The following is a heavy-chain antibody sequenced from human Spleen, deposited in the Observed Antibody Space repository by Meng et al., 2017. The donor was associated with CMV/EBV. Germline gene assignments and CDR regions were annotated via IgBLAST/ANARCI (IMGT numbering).Heavy chain of an antibody. CDR2: INDSGRT. CDR1: GASFSGYS. D-gene: IGHD2-15*01. CDR3: ARGGRPRN. Sequence: LSLTCAVCGASFSGYSGSWIRQPPGKGLEWIGGINDSGRTNYNPSLKSRVTVSIDTSKNQFSLKLSSVTAADTAVYYCARGGRPRNWGQGTLVTVSS. V-gene: IGHV4-34*01. J-gene: IGHJ4*02.